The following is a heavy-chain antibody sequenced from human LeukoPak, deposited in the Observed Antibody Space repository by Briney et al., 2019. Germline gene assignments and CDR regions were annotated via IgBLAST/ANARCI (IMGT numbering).Heavy chain of an antibody. D-gene: IGHD6-13*01. CDR1: GGSFSGYY. Sequence: PSETLSLTCAVYGGSFSGYYWSWIRQPPGKGLEWIGEINHSGSTNYNPSLKSRVTISEDTSKNQFPLKLSSVTAADTAVYYCARGSRIAAAGTPFDYWGQGTLVTVSS. J-gene: IGHJ4*02. V-gene: IGHV4-34*01. CDR2: INHSGST. CDR3: ARGSRIAAAGTPFDY.